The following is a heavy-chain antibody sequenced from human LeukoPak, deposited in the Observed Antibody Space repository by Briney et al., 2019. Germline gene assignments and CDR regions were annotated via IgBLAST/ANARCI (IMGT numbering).Heavy chain of an antibody. CDR2: IKQDGSEK. CDR3: ARDKFGGTDY. Sequence: GGSLRLSCAASGFTFSSSWMSWVRQAPGKGLEWVANIKQDGSEKYYVDSVKGRFTISRDNAKNSLYLQMNSLRAEDTAVYYCARDKFGGTDYWGQGALVTVSS. CDR1: GFTFSSSW. D-gene: IGHD3-16*01. V-gene: IGHV3-7*01. J-gene: IGHJ4*02.